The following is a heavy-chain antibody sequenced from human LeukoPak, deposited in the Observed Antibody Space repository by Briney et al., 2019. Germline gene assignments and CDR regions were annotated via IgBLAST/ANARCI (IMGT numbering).Heavy chain of an antibody. J-gene: IGHJ4*02. Sequence: SCKASGYTFTSYDINWVRQAPGKGLEWVSSISSSSSYIYYADSVNGRFTISRDNAKNSLYLQMNSLRAEDTAVYYCARGEVVTALDYWGQGTLVTVSS. V-gene: IGHV3-21*04. D-gene: IGHD2-21*02. CDR1: GYTFTSYD. CDR3: ARGEVVTALDY. CDR2: ISSSSSYI.